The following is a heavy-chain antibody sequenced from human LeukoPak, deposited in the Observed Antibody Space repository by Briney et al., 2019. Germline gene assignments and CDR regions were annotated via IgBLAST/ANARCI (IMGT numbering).Heavy chain of an antibody. Sequence: GGSLRLSCAASGFTFSSYEMNWVRQAPGKGLEWVSYISSSGSTIYYADSVKGRFTISRDNAKNSLYLQMNSLRAEDTAVCYCATHSSSWYYFDYWGQGTLVTVSS. D-gene: IGHD6-13*01. CDR3: ATHSSSWYYFDY. J-gene: IGHJ4*02. V-gene: IGHV3-48*03. CDR1: GFTFSSYE. CDR2: ISSSGSTI.